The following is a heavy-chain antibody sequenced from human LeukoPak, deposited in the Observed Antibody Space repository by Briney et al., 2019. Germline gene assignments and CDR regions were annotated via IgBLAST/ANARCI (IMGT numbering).Heavy chain of an antibody. Sequence: GGSLRLSCAASGFTFGTYWMSWVRQAPGKGLEWVANIKQDGSEKYCMASVKGRFTISRDNAKNSLYLQMNSLRAEDTAVYYCARDIHPYSSEDYWGQGTLVTVSS. V-gene: IGHV3-7*01. CDR1: GFTFGTYW. D-gene: IGHD3-22*01. CDR3: ARDIHPYSSEDY. CDR2: IKQDGSEK. J-gene: IGHJ4*02.